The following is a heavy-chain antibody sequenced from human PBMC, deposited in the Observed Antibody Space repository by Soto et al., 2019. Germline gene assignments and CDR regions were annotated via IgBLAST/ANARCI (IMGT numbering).Heavy chain of an antibody. Sequence: QVQLVQSGAEVKKPGASVKVSCKASGYTFTSYDLTLVRQSTGQGLEWMGWINPNRGNTGYAQKSQGRVTMTRNTSISTAYMELSTLRSEDAGVYYCAIISRGNYCDYVGCDYWGQGTLVTVSS. J-gene: IGHJ4*02. V-gene: IGHV1-8*01. CDR3: AIISRGNYCDYVGCDY. CDR1: GYTFTSYD. CDR2: INPNRGNT. D-gene: IGHD4-17*01.